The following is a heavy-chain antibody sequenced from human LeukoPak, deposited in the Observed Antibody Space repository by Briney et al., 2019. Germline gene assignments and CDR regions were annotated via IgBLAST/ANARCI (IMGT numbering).Heavy chain of an antibody. V-gene: IGHV3-23*01. CDR1: GFTFSSYA. CDR2: ISASGGST. CDR3: ARSYSYGAGTYHFDY. D-gene: IGHD3-10*01. J-gene: IGHJ4*02. Sequence: GGSLRLSCAASGFTFSSYAMSWVRQAPGRGLEWGSSISASGGSTYYADSVKGRFTTSRDNSKNTLYLQMNSLRADDTAVYYCARSYSYGAGTYHFDYWGQGTLVPVSS.